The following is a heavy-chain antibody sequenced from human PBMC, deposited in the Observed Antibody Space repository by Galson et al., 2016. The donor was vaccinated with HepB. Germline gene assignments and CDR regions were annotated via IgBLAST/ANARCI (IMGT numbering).Heavy chain of an antibody. Sequence: ETLSLTCAVSGGSISDSTWWSWVRQSPGQGLEWIGQIYHNGLTNYNPFLESRLTISVDKSKKHFSLRLSSVTAADSAVYYCATMYGSGGFYGFDYWGQGTLVTVSS. CDR3: ATMYGSGGFYGFDY. CDR1: GGSISDSTW. CDR2: IYHNGLT. V-gene: IGHV4-4*02. D-gene: IGHD3-22*01. J-gene: IGHJ4*02.